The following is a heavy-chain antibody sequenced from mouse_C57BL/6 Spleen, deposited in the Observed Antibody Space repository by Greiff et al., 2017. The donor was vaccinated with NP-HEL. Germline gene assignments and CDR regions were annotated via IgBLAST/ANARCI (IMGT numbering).Heavy chain of an antibody. V-gene: IGHV1-4*01. Sequence: VKLQESGAELARPGASVKMSCKASGYTFTSYTMHWVKQRPGQGLEWIGYINPSSGYTKYNQKFKDKATLTADKSSSTAYMQLSSLTSEDSAVYYCASSGSSSYYFDYWGQGTTLTVSS. CDR2: INPSSGYT. D-gene: IGHD1-1*01. CDR1: GYTFTSYT. J-gene: IGHJ2*01. CDR3: ASSGSSSYYFDY.